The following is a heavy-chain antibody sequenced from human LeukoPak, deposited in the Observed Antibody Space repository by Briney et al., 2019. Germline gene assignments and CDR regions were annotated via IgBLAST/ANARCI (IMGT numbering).Heavy chain of an antibody. CDR3: ARVSAADYYDSSGYPYYFDY. J-gene: IGHJ4*02. V-gene: IGHV4-39*07. Sequence: SETLSLTCTVSGGSISSSSYYWGWIRQPPGKGLEWIGSIYYSGSTYYNPSLKSRVTISVDTSKNQFSLKLSSVTAADTAVYYCARVSAADYYDSSGYPYYFDYWGQGTLVTVSS. CDR1: GGSISSSSYY. D-gene: IGHD3-22*01. CDR2: IYYSGST.